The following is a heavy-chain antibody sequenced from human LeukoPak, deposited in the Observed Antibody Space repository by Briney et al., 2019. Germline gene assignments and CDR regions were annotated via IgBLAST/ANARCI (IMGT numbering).Heavy chain of an antibody. V-gene: IGHV3-23*01. CDR3: AKDRWAGGTSTFDS. J-gene: IGHJ4*02. CDR1: GFTFNNHA. CDR2: HGGGT. D-gene: IGHD2-8*02. Sequence: PGRSLRLSCAASGFTFNNHALSWVRQAPGKGLEWVSGHGGGTSYADSVKGRFTISRDNSKNTLYLQMNSLRVEDTALYYCAKDRWAGGTSTFDSWGQGTLVTVSS.